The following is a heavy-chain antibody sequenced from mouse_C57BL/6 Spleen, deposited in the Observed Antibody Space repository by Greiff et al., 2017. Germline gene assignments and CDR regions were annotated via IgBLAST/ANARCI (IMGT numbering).Heavy chain of an antibody. J-gene: IGHJ3*01. CDR1: GYTFTSYW. D-gene: IGHD2-4*01. CDR3: ARLDYDYDWFAY. Sequence: QVQLQQPGTELVKPGASVKLSCKASGYTFTSYWMHWVKQRPGQGLEWIGNINPSNGGTNYNEKFKSKATLTVDKSSSTAYMQRSSLTSEDSAVYYCARLDYDYDWFAYWGQGTLVTVSA. CDR2: INPSNGGT. V-gene: IGHV1-53*01.